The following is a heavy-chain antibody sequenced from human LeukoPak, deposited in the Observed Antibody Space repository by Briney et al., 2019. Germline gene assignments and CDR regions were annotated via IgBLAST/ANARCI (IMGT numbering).Heavy chain of an antibody. Sequence: SETLSLTCPVSGGSISSSGYYWGWLRQPPGKGLEWIGSIYYSGNTYYCPSLKSRVTLSVDTSKNQFSLKLSSVTAADTAVYYCARHCSGGSCYSDFDYWGQGTLVTVSS. CDR2: IYYSGNT. D-gene: IGHD2-15*01. V-gene: IGHV4-39*01. CDR3: ARHCSGGSCYSDFDY. CDR1: GGSISSSGYY. J-gene: IGHJ4*02.